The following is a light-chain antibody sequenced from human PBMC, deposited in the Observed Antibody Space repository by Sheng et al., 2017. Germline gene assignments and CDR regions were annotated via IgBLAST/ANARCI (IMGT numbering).Light chain of an antibody. Sequence: EIVMTQAPDTLSVSPGERATLSCRASQSVSNNLAWYQQKPGQAPRLLIYDASNRATGIPARFSGSGSGTDFTLTISRLEPEDFAVYYCQQYGSSLYTFGQGTKLEIK. J-gene: IGKJ2*01. CDR3: QQYGSSLYT. CDR1: QSVSNN. V-gene: IGKV3-20*01. CDR2: DAS.